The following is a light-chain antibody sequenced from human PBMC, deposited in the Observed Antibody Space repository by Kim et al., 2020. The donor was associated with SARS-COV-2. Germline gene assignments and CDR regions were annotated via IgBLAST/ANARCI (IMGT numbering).Light chain of an antibody. CDR3: QQPIISPWT. CDR2: AAS. Sequence: VSAGDRATLSCRASQGMSSYLAWYQQKVGKAPRLLIYAASNRQSGVPSRFSGSGSGTEFTLTISSLEPEDFAIYYCQQPIISPWTFGQGTKVDIK. V-gene: IGKV3-11*01. CDR1: QGMSSY. J-gene: IGKJ1*01.